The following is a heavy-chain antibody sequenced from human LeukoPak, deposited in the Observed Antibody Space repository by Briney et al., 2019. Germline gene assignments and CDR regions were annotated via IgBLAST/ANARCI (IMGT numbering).Heavy chain of an antibody. CDR3: AKHHEQQLPYFDY. J-gene: IGHJ4*02. Sequence: GALRLSCAASGFTVSTNYMSWVRQAPGKGLEWVSVIYSGGSTYYADSVKGRFTISRDNSKNTLYLQMNSLRAEDTAVYYCAKHHEQQLPYFDYWGQGTLVTVSS. CDR2: IYSGGST. V-gene: IGHV3-53*01. CDR1: GFTVSTNY. D-gene: IGHD6-13*01.